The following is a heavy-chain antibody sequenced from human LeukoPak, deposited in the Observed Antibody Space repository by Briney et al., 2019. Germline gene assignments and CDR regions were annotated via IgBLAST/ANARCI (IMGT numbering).Heavy chain of an antibody. CDR3: ASPLVIPDALDI. D-gene: IGHD3-9*01. V-gene: IGHV3-43*02. Sequence: PGGSLRLSCAVSGFTFDDYAMHWVRQAPGQGLEWVSVISGDGGSTYYADSVKGRFTISRDNSKNSLYLQMDSLRTEDSALYYCASPLVIPDALDIWGQGTMVTVSS. J-gene: IGHJ3*02. CDR1: GFTFDDYA. CDR2: ISGDGGST.